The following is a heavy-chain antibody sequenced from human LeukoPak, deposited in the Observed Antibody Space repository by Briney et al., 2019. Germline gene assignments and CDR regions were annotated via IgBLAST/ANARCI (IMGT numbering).Heavy chain of an antibody. D-gene: IGHD2-15*01. CDR2: IKQDGSEK. CDR3: ARALIVVVAATIWFVP. CDR1: GFTFSSYW. Sequence: PGGSLRLSCAASGFTFSSYWMSWVRQAPGKGLEWVANIKQDGSEKYYVDSVKGRFTISRDNAKNSLYLQMNSLRAEDTAVYYCARALIVVVAATIWFVPWGQRTLVTVSS. J-gene: IGHJ5*02. V-gene: IGHV3-7*01.